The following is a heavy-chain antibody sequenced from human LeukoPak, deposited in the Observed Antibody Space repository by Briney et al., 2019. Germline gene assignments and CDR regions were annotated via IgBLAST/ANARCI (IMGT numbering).Heavy chain of an antibody. J-gene: IGHJ4*02. CDR2: IYSGGST. CDR3: ARAYYYDSSGYYGAFDY. V-gene: IGHV3-66*01. D-gene: IGHD3-22*01. Sequence: GGSLRLSCAASGFTASSNYMSWVRQAPGKGLEWVSVIYSGGSTYYADSVKGRFTISRDNSKNTLYLQMNSLRAEDTAVYYCARAYYYDSSGYYGAFDYWGQGTLVTVSS. CDR1: GFTASSNY.